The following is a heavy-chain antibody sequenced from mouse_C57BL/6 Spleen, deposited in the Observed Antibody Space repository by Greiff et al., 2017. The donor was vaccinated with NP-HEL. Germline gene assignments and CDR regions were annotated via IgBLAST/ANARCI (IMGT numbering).Heavy chain of an antibody. D-gene: IGHD1-1*01. V-gene: IGHV1-15*01. CDR2: IDPETGGT. Sequence: QVQLKQSGAELVRPGASVTLSCKASGYTFTDYEMHWVKQTPVHGLEWIGAIDPETGGTAYNQKFKGQAILTADKSSSTAYMELRSLTSEDSAVYYCTRRAYYYGSSPLFAYWGQGTLVTVSA. CDR3: TRRAYYYGSSPLFAY. CDR1: GYTFTDYE. J-gene: IGHJ3*01.